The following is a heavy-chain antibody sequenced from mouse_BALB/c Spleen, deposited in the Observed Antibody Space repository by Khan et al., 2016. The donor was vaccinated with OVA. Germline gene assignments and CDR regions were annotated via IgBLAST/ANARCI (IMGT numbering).Heavy chain of an antibody. J-gene: IGHJ3*01. CDR3: ARRNYFGYAFAY. CDR2: IYPGSGDT. V-gene: IGHV1-77*01. Sequence: QVQLQQSGAELARPGASVKLSCKASGYTFTDYYINWVKQRTGQGLEWIGDIYPGSGDTYYNAMFKGKATLTADKSTTTAFMQLNSLTSEAAAVYFCARRNYFGYAFAYWGQGTLVTVSA. D-gene: IGHD1-2*01. CDR1: GYTFTDYY.